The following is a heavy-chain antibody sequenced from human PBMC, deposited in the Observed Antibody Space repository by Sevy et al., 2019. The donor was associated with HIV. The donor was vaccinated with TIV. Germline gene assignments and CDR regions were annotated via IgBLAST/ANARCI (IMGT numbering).Heavy chain of an antibody. CDR3: ASPHCSGGSCYSRPPYYYGMDV. V-gene: IGHV1-69*13. CDR1: GGTFSSYA. J-gene: IGHJ6*02. D-gene: IGHD2-15*01. CDR2: IIPIFGTA. Sequence: ASVKVSCKASGGTFSSYAISWVRQAPGQGLEWMGGIIPIFGTANYAQKFQGRVTITADESTSTAYMELGSLRSEDTAVYYCASPHCSGGSCYSRPPYYYGMDVWGQGTTVTVSS.